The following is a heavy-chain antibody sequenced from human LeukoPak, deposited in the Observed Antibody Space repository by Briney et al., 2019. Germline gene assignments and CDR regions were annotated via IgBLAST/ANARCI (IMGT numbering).Heavy chain of an antibody. D-gene: IGHD3-10*01. V-gene: IGHV1-69*05. CDR1: GGTFSSYA. CDR2: IIPIFGTA. CDR3: ARVSDDVDYYYYMDV. Sequence: ASVKVSCKASGGTFSSYAISWVRQAPGQGLEWMGGIIPIFGTANYAQKFQGRVTITTDESTSTAYMELSSLRSEDTAVYYCARVSDDVDYYYYMDVWGKGNPGHRLL. J-gene: IGHJ6*03.